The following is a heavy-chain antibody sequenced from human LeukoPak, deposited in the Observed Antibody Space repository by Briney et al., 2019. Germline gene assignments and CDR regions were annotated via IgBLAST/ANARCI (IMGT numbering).Heavy chain of an antibody. V-gene: IGHV3-74*01. J-gene: IGHJ4*02. CDR3: AKDRGSGSYGGPYFDY. CDR2: INIDGSST. CDR1: GFTFSNYW. Sequence: GGSLRLSCAGSGFTFSNYWMYWVRQAPGKGLLWVSRINIDGSSTNYADSVKGRFTISRDNAKNSLYLQMNSLRAEDTALYYCAKDRGSGSYGGPYFDYWGQGTLVTVSS. D-gene: IGHD3-10*01.